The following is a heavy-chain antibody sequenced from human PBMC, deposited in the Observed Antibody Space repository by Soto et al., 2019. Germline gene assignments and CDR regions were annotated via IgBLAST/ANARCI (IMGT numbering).Heavy chain of an antibody. Sequence: ASVKVSCKVSGYTLTELSMHWVRQAPGKGLEWMGGFDPEDGETIYAQKFQGRVTMTEDTSTDTAYMELSSLRSEDTAVYYCATDSRGYYYDSSYGYCGQGPLVTVSS. CDR1: GYTLTELS. V-gene: IGHV1-24*01. CDR2: FDPEDGET. J-gene: IGHJ4*02. D-gene: IGHD3-22*01. CDR3: ATDSRGYYYDSSYGY.